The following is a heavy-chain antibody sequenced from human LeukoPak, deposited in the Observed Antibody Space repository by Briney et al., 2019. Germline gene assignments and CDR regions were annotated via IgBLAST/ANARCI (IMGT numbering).Heavy chain of an antibody. V-gene: IGHV3-33*01. CDR1: GFTFSSYG. D-gene: IGHD3-10*01. J-gene: IGHJ5*02. CDR3: AREIMVRENWFDP. CDR2: IWYDGSNK. Sequence: GRSLRLSCAASGFTFSSYGMHWVRQAPGKGLEWVAVIWYDGSNKYYADSVKGRFTTSRDNSKNTLYLQMSSLRAEDTAVYYCAREIMVRENWFDPWGQGTLVTVSS.